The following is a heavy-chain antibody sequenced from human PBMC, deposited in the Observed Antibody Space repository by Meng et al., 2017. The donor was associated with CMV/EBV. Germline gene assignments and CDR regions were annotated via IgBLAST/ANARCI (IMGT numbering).Heavy chain of an antibody. D-gene: IGHD3-9*01. CDR3: ARDSSNYDSLTGYSPDGFDI. CDR2: ISSSSTI. Sequence: GESLKISCAASGFPFSSYSMNWVRQAPGKGPEWVSYISSSSTIYYADYVKGRFTISRDNAKNSLYLQMNSLRAEDTAVYYCARDSSNYDSLTGYSPDGFDIWGQGTMVTVSS. V-gene: IGHV3-48*04. CDR1: GFPFSSYS. J-gene: IGHJ3*02.